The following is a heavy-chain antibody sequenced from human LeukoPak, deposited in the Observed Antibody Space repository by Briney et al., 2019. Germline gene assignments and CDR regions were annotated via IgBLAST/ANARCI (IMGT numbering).Heavy chain of an antibody. D-gene: IGHD3-3*01. CDR1: GFTFSGSA. CDR3: TRRITIFLGMDV. Sequence: GGSLKLSCAASGFTFSGSAMHWVRQASGKGLEWVGRIRSKANSYATAYAASVKGRFTISRDDSKNTAYLQMNNLKTEDTAVYYCTRRITIFLGMDVWGQGTTVTVSS. V-gene: IGHV3-73*01. CDR2: IRSKANSYAT. J-gene: IGHJ6*02.